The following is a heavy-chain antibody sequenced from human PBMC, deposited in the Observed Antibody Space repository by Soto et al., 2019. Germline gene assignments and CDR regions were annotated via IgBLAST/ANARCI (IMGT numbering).Heavy chain of an antibody. CDR1: GFTFINYA. Sequence: LRLSCAGSGFTFINYAMTWVRQAPGKGLEWVSSISNRGSDTYYVDSVKGRFTISRDNSKNTLYLQMNSLRAEDTAVYYCAKDTYGSSWYFWGQGTLVTVSS. CDR2: ISNRGSDT. D-gene: IGHD6-13*01. V-gene: IGHV3-23*01. CDR3: AKDTYGSSWYF. J-gene: IGHJ4*02.